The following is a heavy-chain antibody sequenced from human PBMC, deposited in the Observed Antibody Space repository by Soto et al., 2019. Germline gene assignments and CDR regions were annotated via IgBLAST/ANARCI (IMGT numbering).Heavy chain of an antibody. D-gene: IGHD1-26*01. CDR2: ISYDGSNT. CDR1: GFTFSSYG. J-gene: IGHJ4*02. V-gene: IGHV3-30*18. Sequence: QVQLVESGGGVVQPGRSLRLSCAASGFTFSSYGMHWVRQAPGKGLEWVAIISYDGSNTYYADSVKGRFTISRDKSKNTLYLQMNSLRAEDTSVYYCAKEGGLSGSYYISSSYYFDYWGQGTLVTVSS. CDR3: AKEGGLSGSYYISSSYYFDY.